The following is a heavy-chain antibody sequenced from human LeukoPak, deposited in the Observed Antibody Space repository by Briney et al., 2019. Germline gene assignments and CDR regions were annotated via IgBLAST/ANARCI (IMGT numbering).Heavy chain of an antibody. CDR2: ISGRDYS. Sequence: GGSLRLSCAASGFNFSDYGMIWVRQAPGKGLEWVSGISGRDYSDHADSVKGRFTISRDNSKNTLYLQMNSLRAEDTAVYYCAKHYGSGSYFPPWFDPWGQGTLVTVSS. V-gene: IGHV3-23*01. J-gene: IGHJ5*02. D-gene: IGHD3-10*01. CDR3: AKHYGSGSYFPPWFDP. CDR1: GFNFSDYG.